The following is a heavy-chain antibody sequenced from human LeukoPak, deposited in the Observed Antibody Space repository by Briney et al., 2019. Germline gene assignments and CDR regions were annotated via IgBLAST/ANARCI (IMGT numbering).Heavy chain of an antibody. J-gene: IGHJ4*02. CDR1: GGSFSGYY. V-gene: IGHV4-34*01. CDR3: ARGRSIVDIVATISLGFDY. CDR2: INHSGST. D-gene: IGHD5-12*01. Sequence: PSETLSLTCAVYGGSFSGYYWSWIRQPPGKGLEWIGEINHSGSTNYNPFLKSRVTISVDTSKNQFSLKLSSVTAADTAVYYCARGRSIVDIVATISLGFDYWGQGTLVTVSS.